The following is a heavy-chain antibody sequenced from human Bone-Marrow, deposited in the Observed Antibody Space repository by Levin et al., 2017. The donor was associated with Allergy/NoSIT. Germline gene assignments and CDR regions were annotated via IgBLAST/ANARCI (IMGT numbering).Heavy chain of an antibody. J-gene: IGHJ6*02. CDR1: GFTFSDHY. CDR3: TRGPSGDVAAGAPTYYYPMDV. D-gene: IGHD6-25*01. Sequence: GGSLRLSCAASGFTFSDHYMDWVRQAPGEGLAWVGRTRNKANSYTTEYAASVKGRFIISRDGSESSMYLQMNILTSDDTAVYYCTRGPSGDVAAGAPTYYYPMDVWGQGTTVTVSS. CDR2: TRNKANSYTT. V-gene: IGHV3-72*01.